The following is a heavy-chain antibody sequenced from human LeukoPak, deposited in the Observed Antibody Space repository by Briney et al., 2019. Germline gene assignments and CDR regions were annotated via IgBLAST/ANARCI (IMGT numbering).Heavy chain of an antibody. Sequence: PGGSLRLSRAASGFTFSSYAMSWVRQAPGKGLEWVSAISGSGGSTYYADSVKGRFTISRDNSKNTLYLQMNSLRAEDTAVYYCAKDNFGVVIQYFDYWGQGTLVTVSS. CDR3: AKDNFGVVIQYFDY. V-gene: IGHV3-23*01. D-gene: IGHD3-3*01. CDR2: ISGSGGST. CDR1: GFTFSSYA. J-gene: IGHJ4*02.